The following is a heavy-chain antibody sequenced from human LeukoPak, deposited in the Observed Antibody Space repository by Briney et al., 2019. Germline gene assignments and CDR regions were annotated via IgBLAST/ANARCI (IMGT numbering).Heavy chain of an antibody. CDR1: GGTFSSYA. D-gene: IGHD2-2*01. CDR3: ASGGVVPAAVDYYYYGMDV. J-gene: IGHJ6*02. Sequence: ASVKVSCKASGGTFSSYAISWVRQAPGQGLEWMGGIIPIFGTANYAQKFQGRVTITADESTSTAYMELSSLRSDDTAVYYCASGGVVPAAVDYYYYGMDVWGQGTTVTVSS. V-gene: IGHV1-69*01. CDR2: IIPIFGTA.